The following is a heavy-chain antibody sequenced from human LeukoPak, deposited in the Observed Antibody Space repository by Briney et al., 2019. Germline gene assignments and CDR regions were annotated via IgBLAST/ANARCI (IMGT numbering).Heavy chain of an antibody. CDR1: GYTFTSYG. V-gene: IGHV3-7*01. CDR2: IKQDGSEK. J-gene: IGHJ4*02. D-gene: IGHD3-10*01. Sequence: SCKASGYTFTSYGISWVRQAPGKGLEWVANIKQDGSEKYYVDSVKGRFTISRDNAKNSLYLQMNSLRAEDTAVYYCAGWILWFGDHGGYWGQGTLVTVSS. CDR3: AGWILWFGDHGGY.